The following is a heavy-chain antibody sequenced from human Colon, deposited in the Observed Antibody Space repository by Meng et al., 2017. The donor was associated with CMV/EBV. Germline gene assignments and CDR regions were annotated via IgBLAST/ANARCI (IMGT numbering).Heavy chain of an antibody. CDR2: ISFDGNNK. J-gene: IGHJ4*02. V-gene: IGHV3-30*18. CDR3: AKVRGKVGATGYFDS. Sequence: SEFSFSNYGMHWVRQAPGKGLEWVALISFDGNNKYYTDSVKGRFTISRDNSKNTLYLQMNSLRAEDTAVYYCAKVRGKVGATGYFDSWGQGTLVHRLL. D-gene: IGHD1-26*01. CDR1: EFSFSNYG.